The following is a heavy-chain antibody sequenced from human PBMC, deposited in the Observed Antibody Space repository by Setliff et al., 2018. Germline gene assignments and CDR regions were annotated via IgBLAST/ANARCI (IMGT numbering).Heavy chain of an antibody. CDR2: IYYSGST. V-gene: IGHV4-39*07. J-gene: IGHJ4*02. CDR1: GGSISSGNYY. D-gene: IGHD3-3*01. Sequence: PSETLSLTCTVSGGSISSGNYYWGWIRQPPGKGLEWIGSIYYSGSTYYNPSLKSRVTISVDTSKNHFSLKLSSVTAADTAVYYCARDRITIFGVVIPFDYWGQGTLVTVSS. CDR3: ARDRITIFGVVIPFDY.